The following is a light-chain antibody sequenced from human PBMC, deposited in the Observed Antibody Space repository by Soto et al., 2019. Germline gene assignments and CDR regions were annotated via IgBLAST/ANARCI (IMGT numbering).Light chain of an antibody. Sequence: QSALTQPASVSGCPGQSITISCTGGSSDIGGYNYVSWFQQHPGKAPKLMIYEVTNRPSGVSNRFSGSKSGSTASLTISGLQAEDEADYYCSSYTSSNTLVFGTGTKLTVL. CDR3: SSYTSSNTLV. CDR2: EVT. V-gene: IGLV2-14*01. J-gene: IGLJ1*01. CDR1: SSDIGGYNY.